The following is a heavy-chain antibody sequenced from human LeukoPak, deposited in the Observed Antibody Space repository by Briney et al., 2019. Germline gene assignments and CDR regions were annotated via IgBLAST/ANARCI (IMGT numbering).Heavy chain of an antibody. J-gene: IGHJ4*02. CDR1: GFTFRSYA. V-gene: IGHV3-23*01. D-gene: IGHD2-21*02. Sequence: PGGSLRLSCAASGFTFRSYAMNWVRQAPGKGLEWVSGINDSGGRTYYEESVKGRFAISRDNSKNTLYLQMNSLRVEDTAVYYCAKDLPTKCRGDCPSDYWGQGTLVTVSS. CDR3: AKDLPTKCRGDCPSDY. CDR2: INDSGGRT.